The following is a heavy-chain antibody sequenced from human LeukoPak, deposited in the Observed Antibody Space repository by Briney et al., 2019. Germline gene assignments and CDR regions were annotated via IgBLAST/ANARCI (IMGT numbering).Heavy chain of an antibody. V-gene: IGHV1-69*06. J-gene: IGHJ6*04. Sequence: ASVKVSCKASGGTFSSYAISWVRQAPGQGLEWMGGIIPIFGTANYAQKFQGRVTITADKSTSTAYMELSSLRSVDTAVYYCASSPASLWFGEAYYYGMDVWGKGTTVTVSS. D-gene: IGHD3-10*01. CDR3: ASSPASLWFGEAYYYGMDV. CDR1: GGTFSSYA. CDR2: IIPIFGTA.